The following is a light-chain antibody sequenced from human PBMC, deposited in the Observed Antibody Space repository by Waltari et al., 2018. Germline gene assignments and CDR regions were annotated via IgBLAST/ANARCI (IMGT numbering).Light chain of an antibody. CDR2: YVT. J-gene: IGLJ2*01. CDR1: GSDIGGNKY. V-gene: IGLV2-14*03. Sequence: QSALTQPASVSGTPGQSITISCSGTGSDIGGNKYVSWYQQHPGEAPKVIIYYVTSPPSGVSDRFSGSKSGNTAFLTLSWLPAEDEADYYCSSYATTRVIFGGGTKVTVL. CDR3: SSYATTRVI.